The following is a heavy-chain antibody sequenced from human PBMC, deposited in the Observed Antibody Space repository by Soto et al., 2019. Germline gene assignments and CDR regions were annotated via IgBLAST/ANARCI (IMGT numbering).Heavy chain of an antibody. CDR1: GGTFSSYA. CDR3: AINITIFGVVPYQFDY. D-gene: IGHD3-3*01. CDR2: IIPIFGTA. J-gene: IGHJ4*02. Sequence: GASVKVSCKASGGTFSSYAINWVRQAPGQGLEWMGGIIPIFGTANYAQKFQGRVTITADESTSTAYMELSSLRSEDTAVYYCAINITIFGVVPYQFDYWGQGTLVTVSS. V-gene: IGHV1-69*13.